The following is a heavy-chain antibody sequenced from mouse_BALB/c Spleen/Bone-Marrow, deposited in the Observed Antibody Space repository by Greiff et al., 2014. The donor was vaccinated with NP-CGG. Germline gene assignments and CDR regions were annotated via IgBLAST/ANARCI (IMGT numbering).Heavy chain of an antibody. J-gene: IGHJ1*01. CDR2: IDPANGDT. CDR1: GFNIKDTY. CDR3: TKPSCYYGSSYWYFDV. D-gene: IGHD1-1*01. Sequence: EVQLQQSGAELAKPGASVRLSCTASGFNIKDTYMHWVKQRPEQGLEWIGRIDPANGDTKYDPKFQGKATITADTSSNTAYLQLSSLTSEDTAVYHCTKPSCYYGSSYWYFDVWGAGTTVTVSS. V-gene: IGHV14-3*02.